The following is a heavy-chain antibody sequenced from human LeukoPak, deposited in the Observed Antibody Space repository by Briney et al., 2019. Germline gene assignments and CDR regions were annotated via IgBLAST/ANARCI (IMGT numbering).Heavy chain of an antibody. CDR1: GGTFSSYT. Sequence: SVKVSCKASGGTFSSYTISWVRQAPGQGLEWMGRIIPILGIANYAQKFQGRVTITADKSTSTAYMELSSLRSEDTAVCYCARRCSSTSCYNDWGQGTLVTVSS. CDR2: IIPILGIA. V-gene: IGHV1-69*02. D-gene: IGHD2-2*02. CDR3: ARRCSSTSCYND. J-gene: IGHJ4*02.